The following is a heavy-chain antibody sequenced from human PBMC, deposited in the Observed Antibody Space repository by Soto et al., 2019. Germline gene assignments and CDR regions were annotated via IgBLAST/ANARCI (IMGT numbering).Heavy chain of an antibody. J-gene: IGHJ4*02. CDR2: IYSSGST. Sequence: LETLSLTCRVSDVSISCYYWSWIRQPPGKGLEWIGYIYSSGSTNYSPSLRSRVTISLDTSKNQFSLNLRSVTTADTAVYYCVRDGGYTGYDSGYFDYWGQGTLVPVSS. V-gene: IGHV4-59*01. CDR3: VRDGGYTGYDSGYFDY. D-gene: IGHD5-12*01. CDR1: DVSISCYY.